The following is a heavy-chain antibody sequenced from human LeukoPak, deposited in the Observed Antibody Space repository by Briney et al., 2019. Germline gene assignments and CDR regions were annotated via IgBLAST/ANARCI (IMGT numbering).Heavy chain of an antibody. J-gene: IGHJ4*02. CDR2: IYHSGSP. V-gene: IGHV4-30-2*01. CDR1: GGSISRGGYS. D-gene: IGHD3-9*01. Sequence: SETLSLTCALSGGSISRGGYSCRWIRQPPGKGLEWLGDIYHSGSPYYNPSLKSRVTIAVDGSKNQFSLKLSSVTAADTAVYYCARGGRYYDILTGYYPYYFDYWGQGTLVTVSS. CDR3: ARGGRYYDILTGYYPYYFDY.